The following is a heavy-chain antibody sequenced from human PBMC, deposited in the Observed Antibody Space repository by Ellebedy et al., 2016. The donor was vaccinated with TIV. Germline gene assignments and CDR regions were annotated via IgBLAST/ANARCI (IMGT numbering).Heavy chain of an antibody. V-gene: IGHV1-69*13. CDR2: IIPIFGTA. D-gene: IGHD2-15*01. Sequence: SVKVSXXASGYTFTSYGISWVRQAPGQGLEWMGGIIPIFGTANYAQKFQGRVTITADESTSTAYMELSSLRSEDTAVYYCASTPDIVVVVAATQYYFDYWGQGTLVTVSS. J-gene: IGHJ4*02. CDR3: ASTPDIVVVVAATQYYFDY. CDR1: GYTFTSYG.